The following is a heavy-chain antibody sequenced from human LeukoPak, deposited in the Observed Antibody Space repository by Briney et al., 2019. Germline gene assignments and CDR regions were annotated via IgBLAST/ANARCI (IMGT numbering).Heavy chain of an antibody. J-gene: IGHJ6*02. CDR2: IYYSGST. CDR3: ARYYYGSGSYYYYGMDV. V-gene: IGHV4-31*03. Sequence: PSETLSLTCTVSGGSISSGGYYWSWIRQHPGKGLEWIGYIYYSGSTYYNPSLKSRVTISVDTSKNQFSLKLSSVTAADTAVYYCARYYYGSGSYYYYGMDVWGQGTTVTVSS. D-gene: IGHD3-10*01. CDR1: GGSISSGGYY.